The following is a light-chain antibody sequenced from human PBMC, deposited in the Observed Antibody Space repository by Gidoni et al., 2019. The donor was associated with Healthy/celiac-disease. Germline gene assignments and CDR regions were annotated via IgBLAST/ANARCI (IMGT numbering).Light chain of an antibody. CDR3: QQSYRTPQT. Sequence: DFQMTQSPSSLSASVGDRVTITCRASQSISSYLNWYQQKPGKAPKLLIYAASSLQSGVPSRFSGSGSGTDFTLTISSLQPEDFATYYCQQSYRTPQTFGQXTKVEIK. CDR2: AAS. V-gene: IGKV1-39*01. J-gene: IGKJ1*01. CDR1: QSISSY.